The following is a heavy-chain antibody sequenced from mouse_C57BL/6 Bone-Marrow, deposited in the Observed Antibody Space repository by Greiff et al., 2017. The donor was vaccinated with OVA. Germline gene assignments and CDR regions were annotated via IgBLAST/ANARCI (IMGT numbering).Heavy chain of an antibody. D-gene: IGHD2-10*02. CDR3: AREYF. V-gene: IGHV1-80*01. CDR1: GYAFSSSW. CDR2: FSHGDGDT. J-gene: IGHJ2*01. Sequence: VQLQESGAELVKPGASVEISCKASGYAFSSSWMNWVKQRPGQGLEWIGQFSHGDGDTNYNGTFKGQATLTADKSASTVYMQLSSLTSEDSAVYFCAREYFWGQGTTLTVSS.